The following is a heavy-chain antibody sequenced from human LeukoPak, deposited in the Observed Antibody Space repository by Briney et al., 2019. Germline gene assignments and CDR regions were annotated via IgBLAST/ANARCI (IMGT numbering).Heavy chain of an antibody. CDR1: GFTFSSYS. Sequence: GGSLRLSCAASGFTFSSYSMNWVRQAPGKGLEWVSSISSSSSYIYYADSGKGRFTISRDNAKNSLYLQMNSLRAEDTAVYYCARRGGSVRGYYYYMDVWGKGTTVTVSS. J-gene: IGHJ6*03. V-gene: IGHV3-21*01. CDR2: ISSSSSYI. CDR3: ARRGGSVRGYYYYMDV. D-gene: IGHD3-10*01.